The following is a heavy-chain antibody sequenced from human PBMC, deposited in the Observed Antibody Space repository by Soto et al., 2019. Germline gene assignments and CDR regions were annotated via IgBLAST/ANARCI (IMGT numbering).Heavy chain of an antibody. CDR1: GGSVSGSY. D-gene: IGHD1-26*01. Sequence: SETLSLTGTVSGGSVSGSYWSWIRQPPGKGLEWIAYIHYSGSTNYNPSLKSRVTVSVDMSKNHFSLKLTSVTAADTALYYCARGGCSHDFWGRGILVTVSS. J-gene: IGHJ4*02. V-gene: IGHV4-59*02. CDR2: IHYSGST. CDR3: ARGGCSHDF.